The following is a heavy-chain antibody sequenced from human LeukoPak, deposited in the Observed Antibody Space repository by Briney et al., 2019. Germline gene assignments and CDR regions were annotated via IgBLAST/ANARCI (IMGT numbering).Heavy chain of an antibody. V-gene: IGHV3-33*01. D-gene: IGHD2-2*01. CDR2: IWYDASNK. CDR1: GSTFSSYG. J-gene: IGHJ4*02. Sequence: PGGSLRLSCAASGSTFSSYGMHWVRQAPGEGLEWVAVIWYDASNKHYADSVKGRFTISRDNSKNTLYLQMNSLRAEDTAVYYCARDLTPIGVPASLADWGQGTLVTVSS. CDR3: ARDLTPIGVPASLAD.